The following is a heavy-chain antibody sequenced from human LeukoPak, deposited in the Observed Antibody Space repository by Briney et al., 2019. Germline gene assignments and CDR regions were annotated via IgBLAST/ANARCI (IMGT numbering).Heavy chain of an antibody. D-gene: IGHD6-13*01. CDR1: GYTFTSYH. V-gene: IGHV1-46*01. CDR2: INPSGGSP. J-gene: IGHJ4*02. CDR3: ARDWYSSSWYYFDY. Sequence: ASVKVSCKASGYTFTSYHLHWVRQAPGQGLEWMGIINPSGGSPNYAQKFQGRVTITADKSTSTAYMELSSLRSEDTAVYYCARDWYSSSWYYFDYWGQGTLVTVSS.